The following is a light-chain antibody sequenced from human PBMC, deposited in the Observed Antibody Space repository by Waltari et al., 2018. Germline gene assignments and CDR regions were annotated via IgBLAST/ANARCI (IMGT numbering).Light chain of an antibody. CDR2: WAS. CDR1: QSVLYSSNNKNY. CDR3: QQSCSTPRT. V-gene: IGKV4-1*01. J-gene: IGKJ2*01. Sequence: DIVMTQSPDSLAVPLGERATINRKYSQSVLYSSNNKNYLAWYQQKPGQPPKLLIYWASTRESGVPDQFSGSGSGTDFTLTISSLQPEDFVTYYCQQSCSTPRTFGQGTRLEIK.